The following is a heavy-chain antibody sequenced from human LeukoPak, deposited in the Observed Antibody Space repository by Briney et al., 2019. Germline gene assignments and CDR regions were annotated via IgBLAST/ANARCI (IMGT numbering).Heavy chain of an antibody. CDR2: ISVSGNT. V-gene: IGHV3-23*01. CDR3: ASLHSFPL. Sequence: GGYLRLSCAASGFTLSSYAMSWVRQGPGKGLEWVSAISVSGNTYHADSVKGRFTISRDNSKNTLYLQMNSLRAEDTATYYCASLHSFPLWGQGTLVTVST. CDR1: GFTLSSYA. D-gene: IGHD1-26*01. J-gene: IGHJ1*01.